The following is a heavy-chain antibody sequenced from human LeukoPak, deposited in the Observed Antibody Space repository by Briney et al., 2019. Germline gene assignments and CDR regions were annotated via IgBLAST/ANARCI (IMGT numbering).Heavy chain of an antibody. CDR1: GFPLSSYS. J-gene: IGHJ4*02. CDR3: VRVKGTYFDY. Sequence: GGSLRLSCAASGFPLSSYSMNWVRHAPGKGLEWISYISASGSAIYYVDSVKGRVTVSRDNARNSLFLQMDSPRAEDTAVYYCVRVKGTYFDYWGPGTLVTVSS. V-gene: IGHV3-48*01. D-gene: IGHD1-1*01. CDR2: ISASGSAI.